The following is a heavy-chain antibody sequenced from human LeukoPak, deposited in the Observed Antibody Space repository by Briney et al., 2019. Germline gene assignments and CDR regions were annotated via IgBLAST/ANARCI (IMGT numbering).Heavy chain of an antibody. CDR2: IYSGGST. CDR1: GFTVSSNY. CDR3: ARDLRGGGIDAFDI. J-gene: IGHJ3*02. V-gene: IGHV3-53*04. Sequence: PGGSLRLSCAASGFTVSSNYMTWVRQAPGKGLEWASVIYSGGSTYYADSVKGRFTISRRNSKNTLYLQMDSLRPEDTAVYYCARDLRGGGIDAFDIWGQGTMVTVSS. D-gene: IGHD4-23*01.